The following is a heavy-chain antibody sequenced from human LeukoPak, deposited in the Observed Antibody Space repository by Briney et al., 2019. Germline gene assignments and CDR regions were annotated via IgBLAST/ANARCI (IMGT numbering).Heavy chain of an antibody. D-gene: IGHD5-12*01. CDR3: ARNLGGYGGYAFDI. CDR2: IYYSGST. CDR1: GGSISSSSYY. J-gene: IGHJ3*02. V-gene: IGHV4-39*07. Sequence: SETLSLTCTVSGGSISSSSYYWGWIRQPPGKGLEWIGSIYYSGSTYYNPSLKSRVTISVDTSKNQFSLKLSSVTAADTAVYYCARNLGGYGGYAFDIWGQGTMVTVSS.